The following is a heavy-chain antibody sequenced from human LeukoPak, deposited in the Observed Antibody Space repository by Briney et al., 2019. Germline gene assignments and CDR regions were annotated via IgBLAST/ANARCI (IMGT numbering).Heavy chain of an antibody. Sequence: SETLSVTCAVYGGSFSGYYWSWIRQPPGKGLEWIGEINHSGSTNYNPSLKCRVTISVDTSKNQFSLKLSSVTAADTAVYYCARVRYQLLYYYYYMDVWGKGTTVTVSS. CDR3: ARVRYQLLYYYYYMDV. CDR2: INHSGST. V-gene: IGHV4-34*01. J-gene: IGHJ6*03. D-gene: IGHD2-2*02. CDR1: GGSFSGYY.